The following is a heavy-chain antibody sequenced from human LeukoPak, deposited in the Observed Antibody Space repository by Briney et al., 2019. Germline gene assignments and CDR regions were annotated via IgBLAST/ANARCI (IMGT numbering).Heavy chain of an antibody. CDR3: ARGARSPYYFDY. CDR1: GGSFSGYY. J-gene: IGHJ4*02. Sequence: SETLSLTCAVSGGSFSGYYWGWIRQPPGKGLEWIASIYYSGGTYYNPSLKSRVTISLDTSKNQFSLRLSSVTAADTAVYYCARGARSPYYFDYWGQGTLVTVSS. V-gene: IGHV4-39*07. CDR2: IYYSGGT.